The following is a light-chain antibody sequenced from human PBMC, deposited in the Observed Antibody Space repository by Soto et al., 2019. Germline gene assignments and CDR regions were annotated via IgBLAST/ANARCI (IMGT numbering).Light chain of an antibody. CDR2: AAS. Sequence: DIQMTQSPSSVSASVGDRVTITCRASQDISNWLAWYQQKPGKAPRLLIYAASSLQSGVPPRFSGSESGTEFTLTISSLQPEDFATYYCQQANIFPLTFGGGTKVEIK. J-gene: IGKJ4*01. CDR1: QDISNW. V-gene: IGKV1-12*01. CDR3: QQANIFPLT.